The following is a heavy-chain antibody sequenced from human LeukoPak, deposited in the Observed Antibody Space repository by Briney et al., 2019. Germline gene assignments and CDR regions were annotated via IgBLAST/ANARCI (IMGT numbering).Heavy chain of an antibody. CDR3: ARGLAAAAHDY. D-gene: IGHD6-13*01. V-gene: IGHV4-61*02. CDR2: IYTSGST. CDR1: GGSISSGSYY. Sequence: SQTLSLTCTVSGGSISSGSYYWSWIRQPAGKGLEWIGRIYTSGSTNYNPSLKSRVTISVDTSKNQFSLKLSSVTAADTAVYNCARGLAAAAHDYWGQGTLVTVSS. J-gene: IGHJ4*02.